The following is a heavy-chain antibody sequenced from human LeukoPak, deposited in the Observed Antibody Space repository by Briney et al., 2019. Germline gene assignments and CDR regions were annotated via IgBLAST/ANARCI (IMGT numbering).Heavy chain of an antibody. V-gene: IGHV4-4*07. J-gene: IGHJ4*02. CDR1: GGSISSNY. D-gene: IGHD3-22*01. CDR2: IHTSWST. Sequence: PAETLSLICTVSGGSISSNYWSWIRQPAGKGLEWIGRIHTSWSTNYNPSLKSRVSISLDESKNQFSVKLTSVTAADTAVYYCAGGSNGYYYPFGYWGQGALVTVSS. CDR3: AGGSNGYYYPFGY.